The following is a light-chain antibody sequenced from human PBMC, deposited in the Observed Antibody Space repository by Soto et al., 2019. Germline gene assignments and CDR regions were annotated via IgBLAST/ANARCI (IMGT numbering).Light chain of an antibody. V-gene: IGLV1-44*01. CDR2: SNS. J-gene: IGLJ1*01. CDR1: SSNIGGNT. CDR3: ATWDDGLSAYV. Sequence: QAVVTQPPSASGTPGKRVPFSCPGSSSNIGGNTVSWFQHLPRTAPKLLIFSNSQRPSGVPDRFSGAKSGTSASLAISGLQSEDEANYYCATWDDGLSAYVFGTGTKLTVL.